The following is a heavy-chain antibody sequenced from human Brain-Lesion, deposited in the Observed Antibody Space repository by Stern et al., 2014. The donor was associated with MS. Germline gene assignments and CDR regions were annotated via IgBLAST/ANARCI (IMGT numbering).Heavy chain of an antibody. CDR1: GFTFRNYW. CDR2: VNNDGRRT. V-gene: IGHV3-74*02. D-gene: IGHD3-10*01. J-gene: IGHJ5*01. CDR3: ARGERWFDS. Sequence: VQLVESEGGLVQPGGSLRLSCAASGFTFRNYWMHWVRQAPGKGLVWVSRVNNDGRRTSYADSVKGRFTMSRDNAKNTLYLQMNSLRVEDTAIYYCARGERWFDSWGQGTLVTVSS.